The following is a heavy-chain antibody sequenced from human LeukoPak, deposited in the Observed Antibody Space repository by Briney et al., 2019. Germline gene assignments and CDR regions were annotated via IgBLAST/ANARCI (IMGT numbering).Heavy chain of an antibody. J-gene: IGHJ4*02. D-gene: IGHD3-9*01. CDR2: LDPEDGET. CDR1: GYTLTELS. CDR3: ARDLAGYDILTY. Sequence: AASVKVSCKVSGYTLTELSMHWVRQAPGKGLEWMGGLDPEDGETIYAQKFQGRVTMTEDTSTDTAYMELSSLRSEDTAVYYCARDLAGYDILTYWGQGTLVTVSS. V-gene: IGHV1-24*01.